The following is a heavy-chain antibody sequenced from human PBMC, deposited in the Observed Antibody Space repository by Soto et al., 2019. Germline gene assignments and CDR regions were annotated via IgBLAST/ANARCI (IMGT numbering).Heavy chain of an antibody. J-gene: IGHJ5*02. CDR1: GYTFTGYY. CDR3: ARKSIAAAGHLTDP. Sequence: ASVKVSCKASGYTFTGYYIPWVRQAPGQGLEWMVCINPNSGGTNYAQKFQGRVTMTRDTSISTAYMELSRLRSDDTAVYYCARKSIAAAGHLTDPWGQGTLVTVSS. D-gene: IGHD6-13*01. CDR2: INPNSGGT. V-gene: IGHV1-2*02.